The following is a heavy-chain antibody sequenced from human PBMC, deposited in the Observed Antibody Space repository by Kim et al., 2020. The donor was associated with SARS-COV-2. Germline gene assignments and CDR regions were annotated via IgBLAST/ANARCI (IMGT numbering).Heavy chain of an antibody. D-gene: IGHD6-6*01. CDR3: ATVDDMAAPPRFDY. J-gene: IGHJ4*02. CDR1: GYTLTELS. Sequence: ASVKVSCKVSGYTLTELSMHWVRQAPGKGLEWMGGFDPEDGETIYAQKFQGRVTMTEDTSTDTAYMELSSLRSEDTAVYYCATVDDMAAPPRFDYWGQGTLVTVSS. V-gene: IGHV1-24*01. CDR2: FDPEDGET.